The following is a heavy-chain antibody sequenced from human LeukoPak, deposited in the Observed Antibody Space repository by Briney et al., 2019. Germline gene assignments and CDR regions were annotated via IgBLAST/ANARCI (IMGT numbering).Heavy chain of an antibody. V-gene: IGHV3-74*01. CDR1: GFTLSRYW. D-gene: IGHD5-18*01. CDR2: INSDGSST. J-gene: IGHJ3*02. Sequence: PGGSLRLSCAASGFTLSRYWMHWVRQVPGKGLVWVSRINSDGSSTSYADSVKGRFTISRDNAKNTLYLQMNSLRAEDTAVYYCARENRYSYGVDAFDIWGQGTMVTVSS. CDR3: ARENRYSYGVDAFDI.